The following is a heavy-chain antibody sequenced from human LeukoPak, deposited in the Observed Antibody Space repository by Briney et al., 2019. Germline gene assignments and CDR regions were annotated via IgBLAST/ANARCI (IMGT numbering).Heavy chain of an antibody. J-gene: IGHJ4*02. CDR1: GFTFSSSA. V-gene: IGHV3-48*02. D-gene: IGHD2-2*01. CDR3: ARDLVEDIVVVPPYFDY. Sequence: PGGSLRLSCAASGFTFSSSAMSWVRQAPGKGLEWVSYISSSSSTIYYADSVKGRFTISRDNAKNSLYLQMNSLRDEDTAVYYCARDLVEDIVVVPPYFDYWGQGTLVTVSS. CDR2: ISSSSSTI.